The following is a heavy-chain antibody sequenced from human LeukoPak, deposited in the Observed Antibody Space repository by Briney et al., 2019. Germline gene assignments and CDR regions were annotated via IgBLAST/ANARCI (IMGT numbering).Heavy chain of an antibody. CDR3: ARDTGFWSGYYKRVSWFDP. CDR1: GGSISSYY. V-gene: IGHV4-4*07. D-gene: IGHD3-3*01. Sequence: SETLSLTCTVSGGSISSYYWSWIRQPAGKGLEWIGRICTSGSINYNPSLKSRVTMSVDTSKNQFSLKLSSVTAADTAVYYCARDTGFWSGYYKRVSWFDPWGQGTLVTVSS. J-gene: IGHJ5*02. CDR2: ICTSGSI.